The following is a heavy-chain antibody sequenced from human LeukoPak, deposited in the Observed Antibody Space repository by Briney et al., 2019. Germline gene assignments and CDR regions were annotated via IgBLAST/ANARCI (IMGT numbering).Heavy chain of an antibody. J-gene: IGHJ4*02. CDR1: GGSITSSSNY. D-gene: IGHD6-13*01. V-gene: IGHV4-39*07. Sequence: SETLSLTCNVSGGSITSSSNYWGWIRQPPGKGLEWIGSIYCITYYNPSLKSRVTISVDTAKNQFSLKLRSLTAADTALYYCARADIAAAGGGYFDYWGQGALVTVSS. CDR3: ARADIAAAGGGYFDY. CDR2: IYCIT.